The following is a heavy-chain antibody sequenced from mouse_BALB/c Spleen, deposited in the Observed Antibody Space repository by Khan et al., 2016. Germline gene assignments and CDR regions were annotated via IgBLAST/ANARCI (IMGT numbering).Heavy chain of an antibody. CDR2: IWAGGSK. D-gene: IGHD1-2*01. V-gene: IGHV2-9*02. J-gene: IGHJ2*01. CDR3: ARGRDSGSYDFRY. Sequence: VQLQESGPGLVAPSQSLSVTCTVSGFSLTTYAVHWVRQPPGKGLEWLGVIWAGGSKKYNSALMSRQSISKEKYKSQVFLKLNSMQTDDTAMYYCARGRDSGSYDFRYWGQGTTLTVSS. CDR1: GFSLTTYA.